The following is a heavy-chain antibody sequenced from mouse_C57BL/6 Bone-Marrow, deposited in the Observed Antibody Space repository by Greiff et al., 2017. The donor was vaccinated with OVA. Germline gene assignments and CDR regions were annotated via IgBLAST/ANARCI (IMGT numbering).Heavy chain of an antibody. V-gene: IGHV1-37*01. J-gene: IGHJ4*01. Sequence: VQLQQSGPELVKPGASVKISCKASGYSFTGYFMNCVKQSHGKSLEWIGRINPYNGDTFYNQKFKGKATLTVDKSSSTAHMELLSLTSEDFAVYYGARGGAYYYGSSYLYYYAMDYWGQGTSVTVSS. CDR1: GYSFTGYF. D-gene: IGHD1-1*01. CDR3: ARGGAYYYGSSYLYYYAMDY. CDR2: INPYNGDT.